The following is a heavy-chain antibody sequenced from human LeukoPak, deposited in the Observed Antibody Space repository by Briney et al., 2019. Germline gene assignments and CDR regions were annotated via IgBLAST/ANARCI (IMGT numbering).Heavy chain of an antibody. V-gene: IGHV3-30*02. CDR2: IRYDGSNK. J-gene: IGHJ4*02. CDR1: GFTFSSYG. Sequence: PGGSLRLSCAASGFTFSSYGMHWVRQAPGKGLEWVAFIRYDGSNKYYADSVKGRFTISRDNSKNTLYLQMNSLRAEDTAVYYCVRELYCSGGSCYTVGDPPGYWGQGTLVTVSS. D-gene: IGHD2-15*01. CDR3: VRELYCSGGSCYTVGDPPGY.